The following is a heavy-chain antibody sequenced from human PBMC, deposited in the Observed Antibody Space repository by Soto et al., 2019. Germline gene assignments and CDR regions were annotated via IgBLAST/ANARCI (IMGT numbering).Heavy chain of an antibody. D-gene: IGHD3-16*01. J-gene: IGHJ6*02. CDR1: GFTFDDYA. CDR2: IRWNSGRI. V-gene: IGHV3-9*01. Sequence: EMQLVESGGGLVQPGMSLRLSCAASGFTFDDYAMYWVRQVPGKGLEWVSGIRWNSGRIGYADSVKGRFTISRDNAKNSLYLQMNSLRPEDTALYYCTKARLWGGDGYNSYYYNARDVWGQGTTVTVSS. CDR3: TKARLWGGDGYNSYYYNARDV.